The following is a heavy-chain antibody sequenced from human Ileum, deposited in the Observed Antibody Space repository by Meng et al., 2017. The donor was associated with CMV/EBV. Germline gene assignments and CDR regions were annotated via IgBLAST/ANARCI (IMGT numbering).Heavy chain of an antibody. CDR3: AKDRRYCSSTSCSMTYYYYYGMDV. Sequence: GESLKISCAASGFTFSSYGMHWVRQAPGKGLEWVAVIWYDGSNKYYADSVKGRFTISRDNSKNTLYLQMNSLRAEDTAVYYCAKDRRYCSSTSCSMTYYYYYGMDVWGQGTTVTGSS. CDR2: IWYDGSNK. V-gene: IGHV3-33*06. CDR1: GFTFSSYG. D-gene: IGHD2-2*01. J-gene: IGHJ6*01.